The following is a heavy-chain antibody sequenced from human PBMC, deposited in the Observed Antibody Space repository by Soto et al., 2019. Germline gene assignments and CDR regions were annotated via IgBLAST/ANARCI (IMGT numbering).Heavy chain of an antibody. CDR3: SKDIGDIVVIPPSISAYYALHV. CDR2: ISGSGSGT. Sequence: EVQLLESGGGLVQPGGSLRLSCGASGFTFNSYAVSWVRQAPGKGLQWVSTISGSGSGTYYADSVKGRFIISRDNSTNILYLQMNSLRAEDTAVYFWSKDIGDIVVIPPSISAYYALHVWGQGTTVTVSS. J-gene: IGHJ6*02. CDR1: GFTFNSYA. D-gene: IGHD2-15*01. V-gene: IGHV3-23*01.